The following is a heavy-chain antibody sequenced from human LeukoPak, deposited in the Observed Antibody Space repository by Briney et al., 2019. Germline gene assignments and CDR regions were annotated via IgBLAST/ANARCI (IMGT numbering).Heavy chain of an antibody. V-gene: IGHV3-23*01. J-gene: IGHJ4*02. CDR2: IRGSGGST. CDR3: AKYGSGSYYKGPPYYFDY. CDR1: GFTFSSYA. D-gene: IGHD3-10*01. Sequence: GGSLKLSCAASGFTFSSYAMSWVRQAPGKGLEWVSAIRGSGGSTYYADSVKGRFTISRDNSKNTLYLQMNSLRAEDTAVYYCAKYGSGSYYKGPPYYFDYWGQGTLVTVSS.